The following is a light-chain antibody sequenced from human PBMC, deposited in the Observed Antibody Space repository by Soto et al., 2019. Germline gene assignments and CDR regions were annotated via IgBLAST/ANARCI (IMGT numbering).Light chain of an antibody. J-gene: IGKJ2*01. V-gene: IGKV4-1*01. CDR3: QQYYSTPYT. CDR2: WAS. Sequence: DIVMTQSPDSLAVSLGERATINCRTSQSGLYSSNNKNYLTWYQQKPGQPPKLLIYWASTRESGVPDRFSGSGSGTDFTLTISSLQAQDVAVYYCQQYYSTPYTFGQGTKLGIK. CDR1: QSGLYSSNNKNY.